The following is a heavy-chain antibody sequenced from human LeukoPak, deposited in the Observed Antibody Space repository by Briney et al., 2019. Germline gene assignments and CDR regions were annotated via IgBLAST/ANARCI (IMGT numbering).Heavy chain of an antibody. V-gene: IGHV3-7*01. D-gene: IGHD2-2*01. Sequence: GGSLRLSRTASGYTFSSYWMSWVPDAPGKGLEWVANINQDGSEKYNVDSVKGRFTISRDNAKNSLYLQMNSLRAEDTAVYYCARGRRVPAAMGNWFDPWGQGTLVTVSS. CDR2: INQDGSEK. J-gene: IGHJ5*02. CDR3: ARGRRVPAAMGNWFDP. CDR1: GYTFSSYW.